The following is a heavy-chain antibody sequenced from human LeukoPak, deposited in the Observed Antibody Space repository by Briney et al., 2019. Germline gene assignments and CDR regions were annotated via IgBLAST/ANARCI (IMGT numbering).Heavy chain of an antibody. V-gene: IGHV4-34*01. CDR2: INHSGST. Sequence: PSETLSLTCAVYGGSFSGYYWSWIRQPPGKGLEWIGEINHSGSTNYNPSLKSRVTISVDTSKNQFSLKLISVTAADTAVYYCARVGVLGYCSSASCDWGQGALVTVSS. D-gene: IGHD2-2*01. CDR3: ARVGVLGYCSSASCD. J-gene: IGHJ4*02. CDR1: GGSFSGYY.